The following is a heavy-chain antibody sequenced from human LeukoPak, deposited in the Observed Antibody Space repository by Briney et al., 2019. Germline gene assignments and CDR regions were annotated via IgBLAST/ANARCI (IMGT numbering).Heavy chain of an antibody. V-gene: IGHV4-34*01. D-gene: IGHD6-13*01. J-gene: IGHJ4*02. CDR2: INHSGST. CDR3: ARARGAGSSWYADY. Sequence: PSETLSLTCAVYGGSFSGYYWSWIRQPPGKGLEWIGEINHSGSTNYNPSLKSRVTISVDTSKNQFSLKLSSVTAADTAVYYCARARGAGSSWYADYWGQGTLVTVSS. CDR1: GGSFSGYY.